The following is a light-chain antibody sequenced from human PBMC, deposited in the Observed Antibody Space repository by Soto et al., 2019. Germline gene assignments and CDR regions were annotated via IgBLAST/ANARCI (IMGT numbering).Light chain of an antibody. V-gene: IGLV1-51*01. CDR2: DNN. J-gene: IGLJ2*01. CDR3: GTWDSSLSAVV. CDR1: SSNIGNNY. Sequence: QSVLRQPPSVSAAPGQKVTISCSGSSSNIGNNYVSWYQQLPGTPPKPLIYDNNKRPSGIPDRFSGSKSGTSATLGITGLQTGDEADYYCGTWDSSLSAVVFGGGTKVTVL.